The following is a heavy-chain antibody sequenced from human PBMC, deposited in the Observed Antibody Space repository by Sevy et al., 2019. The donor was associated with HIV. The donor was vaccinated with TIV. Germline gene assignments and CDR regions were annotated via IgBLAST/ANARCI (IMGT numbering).Heavy chain of an antibody. CDR1: GYTFTIYG. D-gene: IGHD3-22*01. V-gene: IGHV3-23*01. Sequence: GGSLRLSCAASGYTFTIYGMIWVRQAPGKGLEWVSGISGSGSTTYYAHSVKGRFTISRDNSKNTLYLQMNSLRAEETAVYYCAKVAGSSDYLPGDFWGQGTLVTVSS. J-gene: IGHJ4*02. CDR3: AKVAGSSDYLPGDF. CDR2: ISGSGSTT.